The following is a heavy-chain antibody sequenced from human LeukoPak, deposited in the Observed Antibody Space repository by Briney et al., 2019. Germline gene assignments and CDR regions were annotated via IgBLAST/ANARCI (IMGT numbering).Heavy chain of an antibody. Sequence: SVKVSCKASGGTFSSYAIGWVRQAPGQGLEWMGGIIPIFGTANYAQKFQGRVTITADESTSTAYMELSSLRSEDTAVYYCARGLGDYYYYMDVWGKGTTVTVSS. V-gene: IGHV1-69*13. CDR2: IIPIFGTA. CDR1: GGTFSSYA. D-gene: IGHD3-10*01. CDR3: ARGLGDYYYYMDV. J-gene: IGHJ6*03.